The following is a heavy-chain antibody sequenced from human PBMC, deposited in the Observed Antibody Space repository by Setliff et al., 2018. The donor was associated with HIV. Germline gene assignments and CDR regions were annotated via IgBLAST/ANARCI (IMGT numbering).Heavy chain of an antibody. D-gene: IGHD3-22*01. CDR2: INHNGNS. V-gene: IGHV4-34*01. CDR3: ARGDTYYHDSSGYVKSALDCFDI. Sequence: PSETLSLTCAVYGGSFNDYWWTWIRQPPGEGLEWIAEINHNGNSNYNSSLKSRVTISVDTSKNQFSLELRSVTAADTAVYHCARGDTYYHDSSGYVKSALDCFDIWGQGTMVTVSS. CDR1: GGSFNDYW. J-gene: IGHJ3*02.